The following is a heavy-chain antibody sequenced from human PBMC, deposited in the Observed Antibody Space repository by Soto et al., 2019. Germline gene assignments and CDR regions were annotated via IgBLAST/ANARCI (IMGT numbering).Heavy chain of an antibody. CDR2: ISGSGRET. CDR3: AKSXRIXVSIAAXHADS. CDR1: GFTFNNYA. V-gene: IGHV3-23*01. J-gene: IGHJ4*02. Sequence: EVQLLESGGGLVQPGGSLRLSCAASGFTFNNYAMSWVRQAPGKGLEWVSAISGSGRETYYADSFKGRFTISRDNSKSTLSLQMNGLRVEDVAVYYCAKSXRIXVSIAAXHADSWGQGTLVTVSS. D-gene: IGHD2-15*01.